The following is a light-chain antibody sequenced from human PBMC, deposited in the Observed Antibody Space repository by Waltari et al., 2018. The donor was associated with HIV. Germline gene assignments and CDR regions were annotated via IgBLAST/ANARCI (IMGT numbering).Light chain of an antibody. J-gene: IGLJ3*02. CDR1: TSNIGYNY. V-gene: IGLV1-47*01. Sequence: QYVLTQPPSASGTPGQRVTISCSGSTSNIGYNYVYWYQQFPGTAPKLLIYRNDQRPAGVPDRFSGSKSGTSASLAITGLRSEGEADYYCATWDDGLSGRRVFGGGTKLTVL. CDR3: ATWDDGLSGRRV. CDR2: RND.